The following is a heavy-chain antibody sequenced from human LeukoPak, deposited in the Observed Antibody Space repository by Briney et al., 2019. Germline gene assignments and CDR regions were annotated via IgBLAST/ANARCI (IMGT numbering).Heavy chain of an antibody. V-gene: IGHV4-59*01. CDR1: GGSISSYY. Sequence: SETLSLTCTVSGGSISSYYWSWIRQPPGKGLEWIGYIYYSGSTNYNPSLKSRVTISVDTSKNQFSLKLSSVTAADTAVYYCARYSSLSGPTYYFDYWGQGTLVTVSS. J-gene: IGHJ4*02. D-gene: IGHD6-6*01. CDR2: IYYSGST. CDR3: ARYSSLSGPTYYFDY.